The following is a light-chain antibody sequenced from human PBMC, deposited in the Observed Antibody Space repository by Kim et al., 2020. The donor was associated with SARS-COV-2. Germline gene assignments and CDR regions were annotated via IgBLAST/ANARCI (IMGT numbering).Light chain of an antibody. J-gene: IGKJ4*01. CDR3: QKYNSAPLT. CDR2: AAS. Sequence: AYVGDRVTITCRASQGISNYLAWYQQKPGKVPKLLIYAASTLLSGVPSRFSGSGSVTDFTLTISSLQPEVVATYYCQKYNSAPLTFGGGTKVDIK. V-gene: IGKV1-27*01. CDR1: QGISNY.